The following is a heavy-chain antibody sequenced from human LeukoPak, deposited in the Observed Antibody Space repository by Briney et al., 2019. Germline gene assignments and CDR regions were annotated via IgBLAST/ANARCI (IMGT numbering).Heavy chain of an antibody. J-gene: IGHJ6*03. CDR3: ARASGGYYYYYMDV. Sequence: GGSMRLSCAAAGFTFSSYGMHWVRQAPGKGLEWVAVIWYDGSNKYYADSVKGGFTISRDNSKNTLYLQMNSLRAEDTAVYYCARASGGYYYYYMDVWGKGTTVTVSS. CDR2: IWYDGSNK. V-gene: IGHV3-33*01. CDR1: GFTFSSYG. D-gene: IGHD3-10*01.